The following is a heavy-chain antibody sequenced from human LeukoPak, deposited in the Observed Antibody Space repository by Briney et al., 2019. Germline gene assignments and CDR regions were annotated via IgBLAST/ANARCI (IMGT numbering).Heavy chain of an antibody. J-gene: IGHJ4*02. D-gene: IGHD3-10*01. Sequence: GASVKVSCKASGYTFTGYYVHWMRQAPGQGLEWLGWINPISGGTNYAQKFQGRVTMTRDTSISTAYMELSSLRSDDTAVYYCATFGSGSPDYWGQGTLVTVSS. CDR3: ATFGSGSPDY. V-gene: IGHV1-2*02. CDR1: GYTFTGYY. CDR2: INPISGGT.